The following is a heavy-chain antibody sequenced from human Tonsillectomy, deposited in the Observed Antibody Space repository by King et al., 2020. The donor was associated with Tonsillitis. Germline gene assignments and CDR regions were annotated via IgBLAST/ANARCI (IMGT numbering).Heavy chain of an antibody. Sequence: VQLVQSGAEVKNPGASVKVSCKTSGYAFIDYYIHWVRQAPGQGLEWMGWINPNSGGTKYAQKFQGRVTMTRDTSISTAFMELNMLTSDDTAVYYCASSADHDILVLFDPWGQGTLVTVSS. V-gene: IGHV1-2*02. CDR1: GYAFIDYY. D-gene: IGHD3-9*01. J-gene: IGHJ5*02. CDR2: INPNSGGT. CDR3: ASSADHDILVLFDP.